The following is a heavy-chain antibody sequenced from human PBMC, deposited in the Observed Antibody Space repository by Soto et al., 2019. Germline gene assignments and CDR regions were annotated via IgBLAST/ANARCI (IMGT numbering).Heavy chain of an antibody. V-gene: IGHV3-48*02. J-gene: IGHJ6*02. CDR2: ISSSSSTI. D-gene: IGHD6-6*01. CDR1: GFTFSSYS. CDR3: ARVLAACPNCGMDV. Sequence: EVQLVESGGGLVQPGGSLRLSCAASGFTFSSYSMNWVRQAPGKGLEWVSYISSSSSTIYYADSVKGRFTISRDNAKNSLSLQMNSPRDEDTAVYYGARVLAACPNCGMDVWGQGTTVTVSS.